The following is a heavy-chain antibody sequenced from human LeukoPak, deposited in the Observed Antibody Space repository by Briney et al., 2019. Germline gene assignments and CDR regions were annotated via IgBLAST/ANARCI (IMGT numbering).Heavy chain of an antibody. CDR1: GFTFEDYA. J-gene: IGHJ4*02. V-gene: IGHV3-7*01. CDR2: IKQDGSEK. CDR3: ARDLRALDY. Sequence: GGSLRLSCAASGFTFEDYAMHWVRQAPGKGLEWVANIKQDGSEKYYVDSVKGRFTISRDNAKNSLYLQMNSLRAEDTAVYYCARDLRALDYWGQGTLVTVSS.